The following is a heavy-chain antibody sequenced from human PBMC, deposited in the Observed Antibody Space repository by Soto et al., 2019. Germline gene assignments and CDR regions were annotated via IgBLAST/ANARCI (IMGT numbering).Heavy chain of an antibody. J-gene: IGHJ3*02. Sequence: GGSLRLSCAASGFTFSSYGMHWVRQAPGKGLEWVAVIWYDGSNKYYADSVKGRFTISRDNSKNTLYLQMNSLRAEDTAVYYCARDALIVVRAFDIWGPGTMVTV. V-gene: IGHV3-33*01. CDR1: GFTFSSYG. D-gene: IGHD3-22*01. CDR2: IWYDGSNK. CDR3: ARDALIVVRAFDI.